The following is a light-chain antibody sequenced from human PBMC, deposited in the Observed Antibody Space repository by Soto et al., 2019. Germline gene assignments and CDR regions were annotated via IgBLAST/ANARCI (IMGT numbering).Light chain of an antibody. CDR3: QQYNSWFALT. V-gene: IGKV3-15*01. J-gene: IGKJ4*01. CDR2: GAS. CDR1: QSVSSN. Sequence: EIVMTQSPATLSVSPGERATLSCRASQSVSSNLAWYQQKPGQAPRLLIYGASTRATGIPARFSGSGSGTEFTLTISSMQSEDFAVYYCQQYNSWFALTVGGGTKVEIK.